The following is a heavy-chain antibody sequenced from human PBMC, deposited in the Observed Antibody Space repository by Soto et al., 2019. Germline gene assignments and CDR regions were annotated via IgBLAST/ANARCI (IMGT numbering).Heavy chain of an antibody. D-gene: IGHD6-13*01. J-gene: IGHJ3*02. V-gene: IGHV3-48*01. CDR3: AKGVSSSWYDGKDAFDI. Sequence: PGGSLRLSCAASGFTFSSYSMNWVRQAPGKGLEWVSYISSSSSTIYYADSVKGRFTISRDNSKNTLYLQMNSLRAEDTAVYYCAKGVSSSWYDGKDAFDIWGQGTMVTVSS. CDR2: ISSSSSTI. CDR1: GFTFSSYS.